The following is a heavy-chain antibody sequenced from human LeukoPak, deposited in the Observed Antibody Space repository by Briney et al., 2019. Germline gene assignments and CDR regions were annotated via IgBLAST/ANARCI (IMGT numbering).Heavy chain of an antibody. CDR2: ITPILGIA. V-gene: IGHV1-69*04. Sequence: ASVKVSCKASGGTFSSYAISWVRQAPGQGLEWMGRITPILGIANYAQKFQGRVTITADKSTSTAYMELSSLRSEDTAVYYCARVDAAVAGFDYWGQGTLVTVSS. J-gene: IGHJ4*02. CDR1: GGTFSSYA. CDR3: ARVDAAVAGFDY. D-gene: IGHD6-19*01.